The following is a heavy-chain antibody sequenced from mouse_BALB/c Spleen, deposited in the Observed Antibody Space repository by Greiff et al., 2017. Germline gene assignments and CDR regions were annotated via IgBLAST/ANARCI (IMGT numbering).Heavy chain of an antibody. J-gene: IGHJ4*01. CDR1: GYTFSSYW. D-gene: IGHD1-1*01. V-gene: IGHV1-9*01. Sequence: QVQLQQSGAELMKPGASVKISCKATGYTFSSYWIEWVKQRPGHGLEWIGEILPGSGSTNYNEKFKGKATFTADTSSNTAYMQLSSLTSEDSAVYYCARWDYYGSRGAMDYWGQGTSVTVSS. CDR3: ARWDYYGSRGAMDY. CDR2: ILPGSGST.